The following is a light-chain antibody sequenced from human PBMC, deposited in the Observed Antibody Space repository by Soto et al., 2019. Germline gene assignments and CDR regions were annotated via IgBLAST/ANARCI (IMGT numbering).Light chain of an antibody. Sequence: QSVLTQPASVSGSPGQSITISCTGTSSDVGNYKYVSWYQQHPGKAPKLMIYEVSNRPSGVSNRFSCSKSGNTASLTISGLQAEDESDDYCFSYTSSGTDVFRTGTKVTVL. V-gene: IGLV2-14*01. CDR2: EVS. CDR1: SSDVGNYKY. J-gene: IGLJ1*01. CDR3: FSYTSSGTDV.